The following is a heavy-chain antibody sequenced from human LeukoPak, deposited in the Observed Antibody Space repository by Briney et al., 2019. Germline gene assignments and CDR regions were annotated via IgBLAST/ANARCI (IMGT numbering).Heavy chain of an antibody. D-gene: IGHD1-26*01. V-gene: IGHV3-7*01. CDR3: ARDRVLLYYFDY. Sequence: SGGSLRLSCAASGFDFNNYYMSWVRQAPGKGLEWLANIKFDGSHTYYVDSVKGRFTISRDNAKNSLYLQMSSLRAEDTAVYYCARDRVLLYYFDYWGQGTLVTVSS. CDR1: GFDFNNYY. J-gene: IGHJ4*02. CDR2: IKFDGSHT.